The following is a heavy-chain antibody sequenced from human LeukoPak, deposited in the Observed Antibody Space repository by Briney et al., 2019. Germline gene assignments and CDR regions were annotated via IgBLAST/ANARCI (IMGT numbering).Heavy chain of an antibody. CDR1: GFTFSRHG. CDR2: VWYDGRNR. CDR3: ARLWGGNGYSGGSLNL. V-gene: IGHV3-33*08. D-gene: IGHD3-16*01. J-gene: IGHJ5*02. Sequence: GGSLRLSCAASGFTFSRHGIHWVRQAPGKGLQWVAVVWYDGRNRDYADSVKGRFTISKDNSNNMVFLQMDRLRAEDTAVYYCARLWGGNGYSGGSLNLWGQGTLVTVSS.